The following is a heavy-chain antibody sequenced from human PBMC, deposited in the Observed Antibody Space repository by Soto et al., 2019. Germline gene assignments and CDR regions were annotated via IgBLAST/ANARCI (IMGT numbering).Heavy chain of an antibody. D-gene: IGHD4-17*01. CDR1: GFTFSSYA. CDR2: ISGSGGST. CDR3: ANPPYDGDYVGWYIDL. J-gene: IGHJ2*01. Sequence: EVQLLESGGGLVQPGGSLRLSCAASGFTFSSYAMSLVRQAPGKGLERVSAISGSGGSTYYADSVKGRFTISRDNSTNTLYLQMNILRSEDTAVYDCANPPYDGDYVGWYIDLWGRGTLVTGST. V-gene: IGHV3-23*01.